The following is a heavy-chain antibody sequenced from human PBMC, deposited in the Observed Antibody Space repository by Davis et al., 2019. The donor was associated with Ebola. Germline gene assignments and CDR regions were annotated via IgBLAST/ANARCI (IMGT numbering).Heavy chain of an antibody. V-gene: IGHV4-59*08. D-gene: IGHD6-19*01. CDR2: IYYSGST. CDR1: GGSISSYY. Sequence: PSETLSLTCTVSGGSISSYYWSWIRQPPGKGLEWIGYIYYSGSTNYNPSLKSRVTISVDTSKNQFSLKLSSVTAADPAVYYCARGSSSGWYRGYYYYGMDVWGQGTTVTVSS. CDR3: ARGSSSGWYRGYYYYGMDV. J-gene: IGHJ6*02.